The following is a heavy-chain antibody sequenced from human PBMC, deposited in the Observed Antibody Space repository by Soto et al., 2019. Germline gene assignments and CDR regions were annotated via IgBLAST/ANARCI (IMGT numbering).Heavy chain of an antibody. V-gene: IGHV4-34*01. D-gene: IGHD5-18*01. J-gene: IGHJ4*02. CDR3: ARASGLSGYSYGLDY. CDR1: GGFLSESY. CDR2: INHVGGT. Sequence: SETLSLTCAVYGGFLSESYWTWIRQPPGKGLEWIGEINHVGGTNYNPSLKSRVTISVDTSKNQFSLKLSSVTAADTAVYYCARASGLSGYSYGLDYWGQGTLVTVSS.